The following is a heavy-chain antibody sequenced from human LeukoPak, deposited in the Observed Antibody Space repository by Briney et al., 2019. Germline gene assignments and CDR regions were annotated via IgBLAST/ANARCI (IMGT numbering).Heavy chain of an antibody. J-gene: IGHJ4*02. Sequence: ASVKVSCKASGYTFTGYYMHWVRQAPGQGLEWMGRINPNSGGTNYAQKFQGRVTMTRDTSISTAYMELSRLGSDDTAVYYCARDDSSGYERDYWGQGTLVTVSS. V-gene: IGHV1-2*06. CDR1: GYTFTGYY. CDR2: INPNSGGT. CDR3: ARDDSSGYERDY. D-gene: IGHD3-22*01.